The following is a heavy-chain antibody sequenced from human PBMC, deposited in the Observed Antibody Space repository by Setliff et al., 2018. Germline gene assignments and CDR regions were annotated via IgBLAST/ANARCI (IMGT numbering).Heavy chain of an antibody. Sequence: ASVKVSCKASGYTFTGYYMHWVRQAPGQGLEWMGRINPNSGGTNYAQKFQGRVTITRDTSASTAYMELSSLTSEDTAIYYCARGDVYSGSYYHFDYWGQGTLVTVSS. V-gene: IGHV1-2*06. CDR2: INPNSGGT. J-gene: IGHJ4*02. D-gene: IGHD1-26*01. CDR3: ARGDVYSGSYYHFDY. CDR1: GYTFTGYY.